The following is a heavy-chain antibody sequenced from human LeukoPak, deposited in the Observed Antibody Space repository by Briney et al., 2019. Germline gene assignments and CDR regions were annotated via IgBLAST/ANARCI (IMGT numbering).Heavy chain of an antibody. D-gene: IGHD6-13*01. J-gene: IGHJ4*02. V-gene: IGHV3-53*01. CDR1: GFIVSSNY. CDR3: ARGVIAAAGFDY. CDR2: IYSGGST. Sequence: PGGSLRLSCAASGFIVSSNYMSWVRQAPGKGLEWVSVIYSGGSTYYADSVKGRFTISRDNSKNTVYLQMKSLRAEDTAVYYCARGVIAAAGFDYWGQGTLVTVSS.